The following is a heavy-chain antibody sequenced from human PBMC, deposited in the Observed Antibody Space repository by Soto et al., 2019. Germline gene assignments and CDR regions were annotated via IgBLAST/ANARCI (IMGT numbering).Heavy chain of an antibody. D-gene: IGHD3-10*01. J-gene: IGHJ3*02. CDR3: ARYQIMDYGSDRPAFDI. V-gene: IGHV3-33*01. Sequence: GGSLRLSCAASGFTFSSYGMHWVRQAPGKGLEWVAVIWYDGSNKYYADSVKGRFTISRDNSKNTLYLQMNSLRAEDTAVYYCARYQIMDYGSDRPAFDIWGQGTMVTVSS. CDR1: GFTFSSYG. CDR2: IWYDGSNK.